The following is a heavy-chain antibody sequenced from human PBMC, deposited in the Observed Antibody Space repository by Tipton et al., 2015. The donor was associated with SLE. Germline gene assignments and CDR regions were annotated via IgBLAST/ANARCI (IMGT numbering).Heavy chain of an antibody. CDR3: AKRDYPDSNHYYPRFAS. V-gene: IGHV3-23*01. CDR1: GFAFNNYA. J-gene: IGHJ4*02. Sequence: SLRLSCAASGFAFNNYAMAWVRQAPGKGLEWVSGITGSGTNTYYADSVKGRFTISRDNFKDTLSLQMNNLRAEDTAVYYCAKRDYPDSNHYYPRFASWGQGTLITVSS. D-gene: IGHD3-22*01. CDR2: ITGSGTNT.